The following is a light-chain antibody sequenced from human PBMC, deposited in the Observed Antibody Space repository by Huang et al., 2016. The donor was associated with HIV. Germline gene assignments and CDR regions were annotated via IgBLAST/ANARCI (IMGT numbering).Light chain of an antibody. V-gene: IGKV3-15*01. J-gene: IGKJ1*01. CDR1: QSVDIN. Sequence: EIVMTQSPATLSVSPGERATLSCRASQSVDINLAWYQQKVGQPPRLLVYGASTTATGIPTRFSGSGSGTEFNLTISRLQSEDFAVYYCQQYNPWPPCTFGPGTRVEIK. CDR3: QQYNPWPPCT. CDR2: GAS.